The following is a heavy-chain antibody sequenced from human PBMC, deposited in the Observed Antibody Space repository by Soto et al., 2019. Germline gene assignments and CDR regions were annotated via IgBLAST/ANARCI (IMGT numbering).Heavy chain of an antibody. CDR2: INPNSSDTRYNSDT. Sequence: ASVKVSCRAFGYTFTGYYMHWVRQAPGQGLEWMGWINPNSSDTRYNSDTRYAQKFQGRVTMTRDTSISTAYMELSRLRSDDTAVYYCARLDSRTSARYYFDYWGQGTLVTVSS. CDR1: GYTFTGYY. V-gene: IGHV1-2*02. D-gene: IGHD6-6*01. J-gene: IGHJ4*02. CDR3: ARLDSRTSARYYFDY.